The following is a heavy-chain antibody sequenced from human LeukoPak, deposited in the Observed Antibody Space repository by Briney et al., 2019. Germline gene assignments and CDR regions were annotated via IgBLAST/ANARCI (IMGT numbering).Heavy chain of an antibody. D-gene: IGHD3-9*01. J-gene: IGHJ3*02. V-gene: IGHV4-30-2*05. Sequence: SEALSLTCTVSGGSISSGGYYWSWIRQPPGKGLEWIGYIYHSGSTYYNPSLKSRVTISVDTSKNQFSLKLSSVTAADTAVYYCARERGDDILTGYPGAFDIWGQGTMVTVSS. CDR3: ARERGDDILTGYPGAFDI. CDR1: GGSISSGGYY. CDR2: IYHSGST.